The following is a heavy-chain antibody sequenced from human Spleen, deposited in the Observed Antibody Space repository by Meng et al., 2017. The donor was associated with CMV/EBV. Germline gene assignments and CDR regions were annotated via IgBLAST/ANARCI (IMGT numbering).Heavy chain of an antibody. Sequence: GESLKISCAASGYTFSTYWMHWVRQAPGKGLVWVSRISSDGSSTSYADSVKGRFTISRDNAKNALYLQMSGLRVEDTAIYYCARDSGWNGWYFDLWGRGTLVTVSS. CDR1: GYTFSTYW. CDR2: ISSDGSST. V-gene: IGHV3-74*01. J-gene: IGHJ2*01. CDR3: ARDSGWNGWYFDL. D-gene: IGHD1-1*01.